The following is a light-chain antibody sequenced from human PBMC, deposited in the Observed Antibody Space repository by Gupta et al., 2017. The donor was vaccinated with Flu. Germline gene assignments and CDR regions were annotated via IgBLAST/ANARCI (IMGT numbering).Light chain of an antibody. Sequence: GTLSLSPGERATVSCRASQTVSGISFAWYQRRPGQALRLLIYDTSSRATGIPNRFSGSGSGTQFTLTISRLGPEDFAVYYCQQDGGSPQTFGQGTKVEIK. CDR2: DTS. CDR1: QTVSGIS. J-gene: IGKJ1*01. V-gene: IGKV3-20*01. CDR3: QQDGGSPQT.